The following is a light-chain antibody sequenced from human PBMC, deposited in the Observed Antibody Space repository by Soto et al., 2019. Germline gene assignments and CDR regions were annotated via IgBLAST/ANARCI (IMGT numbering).Light chain of an antibody. V-gene: IGLV7-46*01. J-gene: IGLJ3*02. CDR1: TGAVTSGHF. CDR3: LLYYSGARV. Sequence: QAVVTQEPSLTVSPGGTVTLTCGSSTGAVTSGHFPYWFRQKPGQAPKTLIYDISHKDSWTPTRFSGSLLGDKAALTLSGAQPGDEAEYYCLLYYSGARVFGGGTKLTVL. CDR2: DIS.